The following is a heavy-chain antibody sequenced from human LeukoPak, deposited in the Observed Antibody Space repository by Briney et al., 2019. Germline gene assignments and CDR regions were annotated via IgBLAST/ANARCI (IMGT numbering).Heavy chain of an antibody. CDR1: GFTFSSYW. CDR2: IRNKANSYTT. Sequence: GGSLRLSCAASGFTFSSYWMHWVRQAPGKGLEWVGRIRNKANSYTTEYAASVKGRSTISRDDSKNSLYLQMNSLKCEDTAVYYCAREWDSGSYYLGYFDYWGQGTLVTVSS. D-gene: IGHD1-26*01. J-gene: IGHJ4*02. CDR3: AREWDSGSYYLGYFDY. V-gene: IGHV3-72*01.